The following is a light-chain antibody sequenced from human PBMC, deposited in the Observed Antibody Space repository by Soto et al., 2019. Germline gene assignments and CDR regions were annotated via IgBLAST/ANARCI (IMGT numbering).Light chain of an antibody. CDR3: QTWGTGIPHVV. J-gene: IGLJ2*01. CDR1: SGHSSYA. CDR2: LNSDGSH. Sequence: VLTQSPSASASLGASVKLTCTLSSGHSSYAIAWHQQQPEKGPRYLMKLNSDGSHSKGDGIPDRFSGSSSGAERYLTISSLQSEDEADYYCQTWGTGIPHVVFGGGTKVTVL. V-gene: IGLV4-69*01.